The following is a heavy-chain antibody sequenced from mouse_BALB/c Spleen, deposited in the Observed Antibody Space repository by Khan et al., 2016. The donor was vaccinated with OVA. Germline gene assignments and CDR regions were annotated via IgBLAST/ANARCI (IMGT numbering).Heavy chain of an antibody. J-gene: IGHJ3*01. CDR1: GYTFTTYT. D-gene: IGHD2-14*01. CDR3: AREGAYYRSDGWFAY. CDR2: IIPSNDYT. V-gene: IGHV1-4*01. Sequence: QIQLVQSGAELARPGASVKMSCKASGYTFTTYTIHWVKQRPGQGLEWIGYIIPSNDYTNYNQTFKDRATLTADKSSSTAYMQLSSLTSEDSAVYYGAREGAYYRSDGWFAYWGQGTLVTVSA.